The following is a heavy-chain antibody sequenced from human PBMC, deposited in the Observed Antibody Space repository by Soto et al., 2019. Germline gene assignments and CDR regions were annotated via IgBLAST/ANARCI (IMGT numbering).Heavy chain of an antibody. CDR2: INYDGSNK. CDR3: ASVYCSSPTWCDRLDP. J-gene: IGHJ5*02. Sequence: QVQLVESAGRVVQPGRSLTLSCAASGFTVSNYGMHWVRQAPGKGLEWVAFINYDGSNKYYGDSVQGRFTISRVNSRNTLLLQMNSLRVEDTALYYCASVYCSSPTWCDRLDPWGQGTLLSVSS. D-gene: IGHD2-2*01. V-gene: IGHV3-33*03. CDR1: GFTVSNYG.